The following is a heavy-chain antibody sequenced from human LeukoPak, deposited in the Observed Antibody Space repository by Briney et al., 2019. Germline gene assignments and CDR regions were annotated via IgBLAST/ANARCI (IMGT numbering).Heavy chain of an antibody. CDR3: ARRGDSSWRFDF. J-gene: IGHJ4*02. CDR1: GGSISSSTYY. D-gene: IGHD6-13*01. CDR2: IYHSGST. V-gene: IGHV4-39*07. Sequence: SETLSLTCTVSGGSISSSTYYWGWNRQPQGQGLVWIGEIYHSGSTNYNPSLRSRVTISVDKSKNQFSLKLSSVTAADTAVYYCARRGDSSWRFDFWGQGTLVTVTS.